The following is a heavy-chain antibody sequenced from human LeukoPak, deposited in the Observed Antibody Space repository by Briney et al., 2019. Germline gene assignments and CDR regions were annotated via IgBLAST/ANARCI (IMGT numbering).Heavy chain of an antibody. CDR2: IYYSGST. J-gene: IGHJ6*02. CDR1: GGSISSSSYY. Sequence: PSETLSLTCTVSGGSISSSSYYWGWIRQPPGKGLEWIGSIYYSGSTYYNPSLKSRVTISVDTSKNQLSLKLSSVTAADTAVYYCARALVVAALLQKYYYYYGMDVWGQGTTVTVSS. V-gene: IGHV4-39*07. D-gene: IGHD2-15*01. CDR3: ARALVVAALLQKYYYYYGMDV.